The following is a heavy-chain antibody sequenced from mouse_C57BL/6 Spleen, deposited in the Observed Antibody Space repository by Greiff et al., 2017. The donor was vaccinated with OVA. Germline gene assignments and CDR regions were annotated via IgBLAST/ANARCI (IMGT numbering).Heavy chain of an antibody. CDR3: SNSSGYDAMDY. CDR2: IDPENGDT. CDR1: GFNIKDDY. V-gene: IGHV14-4*01. Sequence: EVHLVESGAELVRPGASVKLSCTASGFNIKDDYMHWVKQRPEQGLEWIGWIDPENGDTEYASKFQGKATITADTSSNTAYLQLSSLTSEDTAVYYCSNSSGYDAMDYWGQGTSVTVSS. D-gene: IGHD3-2*02. J-gene: IGHJ4*01.